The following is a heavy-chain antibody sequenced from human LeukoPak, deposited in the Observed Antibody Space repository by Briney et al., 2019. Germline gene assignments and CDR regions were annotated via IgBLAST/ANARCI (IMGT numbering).Heavy chain of an antibody. V-gene: IGHV3-23*01. Sequence: GGSLRLSCAASGFTFSSYAMSWVRQAPGKGLEWVSAISGSGGSTYYADSVKGRFTISRENSKNTRYLQMNSLRAEDTAVYYCAKDDPSMVRGVITFFDYWGQGTLVTVSS. CDR3: AKDDPSMVRGVITFFDY. CDR2: ISGSGGST. D-gene: IGHD3-10*01. CDR1: GFTFSSYA. J-gene: IGHJ4*02.